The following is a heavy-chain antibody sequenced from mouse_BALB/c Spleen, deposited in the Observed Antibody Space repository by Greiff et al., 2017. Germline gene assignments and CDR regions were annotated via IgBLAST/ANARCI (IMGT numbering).Heavy chain of an antibody. Sequence: EVKLVESGPGLVKPSQSLSITCTVTGYSITSDYAWNWIRQFPGNKLEWMGYISYSGSTSYNPSLKSRISITRDTSKNQFFLQLNSVTTEDTATYYCAHYGSSYGYFDYWGQGTTLTVSS. D-gene: IGHD1-1*01. V-gene: IGHV3-2*02. J-gene: IGHJ2*01. CDR1: GYSITSDYA. CDR3: AHYGSSYGYFDY. CDR2: ISYSGST.